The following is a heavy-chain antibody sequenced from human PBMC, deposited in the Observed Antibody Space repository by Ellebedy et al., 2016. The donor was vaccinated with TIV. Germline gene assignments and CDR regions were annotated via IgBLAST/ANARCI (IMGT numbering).Heavy chain of an antibody. V-gene: IGHV3-30*19. CDR3: ARVYSSYSVDY. D-gene: IGHD3-22*01. J-gene: IGHJ4*02. Sequence: GESLKISCAASGFTFSSYGMHWVRQAPGKGLEWVSIISYDGSNKHYAHSVKGRFTISRDNAKKTVFLQMNSLSAEDTAVYYCARVYSSYSVDYWGPGTLVTVSS. CDR2: ISYDGSNK. CDR1: GFTFSSYG.